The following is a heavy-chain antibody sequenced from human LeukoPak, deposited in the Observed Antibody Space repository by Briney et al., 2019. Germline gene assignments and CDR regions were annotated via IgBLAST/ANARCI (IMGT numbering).Heavy chain of an antibody. J-gene: IGHJ4*02. CDR2: IYSGDST. D-gene: IGHD3-22*01. V-gene: IGHV3-66*01. Sequence: GGSLRLSCAGSGITVSSNYMSWVRQAPGKGLEWASVIYSGDSTYYADSVKGRFTVSRDNSKNTVYLQMNSLRAEDTAVYYCARDSSDYPYFNYWGQGTLVTVSS. CDR1: GITVSSNY. CDR3: ARDSSDYPYFNY.